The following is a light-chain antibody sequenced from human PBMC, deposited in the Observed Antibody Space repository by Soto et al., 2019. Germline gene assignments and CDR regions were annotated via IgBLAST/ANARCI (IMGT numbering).Light chain of an antibody. V-gene: IGKV3-20*01. CDR2: GAS. CDR1: QTVGRNY. J-gene: IGKJ4*01. CDR3: QQYASAPLT. Sequence: EIVLTQSPGTLSLSPGERATLSCMARQTVGRNYLAWYQQKPGQSPKLLIHGASNRATGIPDRISDSGSGTDYTLIISGQEPADFAVYYCQQYASAPLTFGGGTKVEIK.